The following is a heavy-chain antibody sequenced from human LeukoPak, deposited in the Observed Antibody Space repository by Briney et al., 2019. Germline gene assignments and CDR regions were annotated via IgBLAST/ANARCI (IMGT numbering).Heavy chain of an antibody. CDR1: GFTFSSYG. D-gene: IGHD3-22*01. CDR3: ASPYYYDGSSYYHFFDH. J-gene: IGHJ4*02. Sequence: GGSLRLSCAASGFTFSSYGMHWVRQAPGKGLEWVAFIRYDGSNKYYADSVKGRFTISRDNSKNTLYLQMNSLRAEDTAVYYCASPYYYDGSSYYHFFDHWGQGTLVTVSS. CDR2: IRYDGSNK. V-gene: IGHV3-30*02.